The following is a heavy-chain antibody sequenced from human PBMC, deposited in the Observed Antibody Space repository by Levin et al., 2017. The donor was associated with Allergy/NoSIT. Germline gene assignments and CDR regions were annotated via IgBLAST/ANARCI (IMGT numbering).Heavy chain of an antibody. V-gene: IGHV3-23*01. Sequence: PGGSLRLSCAASGFSFNNYAMSWVRQAPGKGLEWVSTISDIGYSIYYADSVTGRLTISRDNSKSTLYLQMNSLRAEETAVYYCATSTDLRTFDIWGQGTMVTVSS. J-gene: IGHJ3*02. CDR1: GFSFNNYA. CDR2: ISDIGYSI. D-gene: IGHD3-3*01. CDR3: ATSTDLRTFDI.